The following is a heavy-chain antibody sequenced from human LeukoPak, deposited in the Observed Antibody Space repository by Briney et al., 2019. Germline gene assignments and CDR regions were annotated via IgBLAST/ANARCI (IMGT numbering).Heavy chain of an antibody. Sequence: GGSLRLSCAASGFTFSSFAMSWVRQAPGKGLEWVSGMSGSGGSTYYADSVKGRFTISRDISKNTLYLQMNNLRAEDTAVYYCAKRVSNYFDSWGQGTLATVSS. D-gene: IGHD6-13*01. V-gene: IGHV3-23*01. J-gene: IGHJ4*02. CDR2: MSGSGGST. CDR3: AKRVSNYFDS. CDR1: GFTFSSFA.